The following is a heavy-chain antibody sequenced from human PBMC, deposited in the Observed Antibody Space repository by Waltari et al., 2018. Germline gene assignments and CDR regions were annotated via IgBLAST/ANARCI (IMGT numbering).Heavy chain of an antibody. D-gene: IGHD6-13*01. CDR3: ARALDGGYSSSWYLGFRLPYYMDV. J-gene: IGHJ6*03. CDR2: ISAYNGNT. Sequence: QVQLVQSGAEVKKPGASVKVSCKASGYTFTSYGISWVRQAPGQGLEWMGWISAYNGNTNYAQKLQGRVTMTTDTSTSTAYMELRSLRSDDTAVYYCARALDGGYSSSWYLGFRLPYYMDVWGKGTTVTVSS. CDR1: GYTFTSYG. V-gene: IGHV1-18*01.